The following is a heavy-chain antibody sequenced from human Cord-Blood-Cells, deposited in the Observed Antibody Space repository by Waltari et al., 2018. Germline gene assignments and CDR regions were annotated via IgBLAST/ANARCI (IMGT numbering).Heavy chain of an antibody. J-gene: IGHJ4*02. V-gene: IGHV3-30*02. CDR2: IRYDGSNK. CDR3: AKDPYSSLYYFDY. D-gene: IGHD6-6*01. Sequence: QVQLVESGGGVVQPGGSLRLSCAASGFTFSSYGMHWVRQAPGKGLEWVAFIRYDGSNKYYADSVKGRFTISRDNSKNTLYLQMNSLRAEDTAVYYCAKDPYSSLYYFDYWGQGTLVTVSS. CDR1: GFTFSSYG.